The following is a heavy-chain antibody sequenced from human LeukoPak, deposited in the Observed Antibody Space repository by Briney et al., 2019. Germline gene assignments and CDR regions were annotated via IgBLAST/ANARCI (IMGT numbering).Heavy chain of an antibody. V-gene: IGHV3-23*01. J-gene: IGHJ5*02. Sequence: GGSLRLSCAASGFTFSSYAMSWVRQAPGKGVEWVSSISGSGTNTYYADSAKGRFTISRDNSRNLLFLQMSSLRVEDTAVYYCAKRRHYYGSGDYYRDPWGQGTLVTVSS. CDR3: AKRRHYYGSGDYYRDP. CDR1: GFTFSSYA. CDR2: ISGSGTNT. D-gene: IGHD3-10*01.